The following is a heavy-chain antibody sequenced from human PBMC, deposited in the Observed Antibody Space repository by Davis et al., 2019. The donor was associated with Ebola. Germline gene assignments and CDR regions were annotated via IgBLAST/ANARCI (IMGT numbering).Heavy chain of an antibody. CDR3: AITMVRGGGEKDV. CDR1: GFTFSSYS. Sequence: GGSLRLSCAASGFTFSSYSMNWVRQAPGKGLEWVSYISSSSSTIYYADSVKGRFTISRDNSKNTLYLQMNSLRAEDTAGYYCAITMVRGGGEKDVWGKGTTVTVSS. D-gene: IGHD3-10*01. CDR2: ISSSSSTI. J-gene: IGHJ6*04. V-gene: IGHV3-48*01.